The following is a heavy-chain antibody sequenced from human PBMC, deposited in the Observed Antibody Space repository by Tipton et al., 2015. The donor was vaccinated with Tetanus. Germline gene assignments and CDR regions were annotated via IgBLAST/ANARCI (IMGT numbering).Heavy chain of an antibody. CDR2: IIPIFGTA. CDR1: GGTFSSYA. J-gene: IGHJ4*02. CDR3: ARENYDFWSGYCLGFDY. Sequence: SGAEVKKPGSSVKVSCKASGGTFSSYAISWVRQAPGQGLEWVGGIIPIFGTANYAQKFQGRVTITADESTSTAYMELSSLRSEDTAVYYCARENYDFWSGYCLGFDYWGQGTLVTVSS. D-gene: IGHD3-3*01. V-gene: IGHV1-69*01.